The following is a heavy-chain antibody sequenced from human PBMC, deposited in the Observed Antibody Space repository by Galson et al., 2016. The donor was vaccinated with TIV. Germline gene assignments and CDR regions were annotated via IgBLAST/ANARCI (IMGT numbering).Heavy chain of an antibody. Sequence: SLRLSCAASGFTLSGYYMTWIRQAPGQGLEWLSFINYGGSPKYDADSMKGRLTTSRDIAKNPIYLDMSSLHQGPIGLPPGTLLQEHLWG. V-gene: IGHV3-11*01. CDR3: TLLQEHL. CDR1: GFTLSGYY. J-gene: IGHJ6*01. CDR2: INYGGSPK.